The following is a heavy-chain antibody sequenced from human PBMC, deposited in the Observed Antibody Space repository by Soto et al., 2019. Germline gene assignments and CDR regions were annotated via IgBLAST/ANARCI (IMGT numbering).Heavy chain of an antibody. J-gene: IGHJ4*02. D-gene: IGHD2-21*02. CDR1: GFTFTSSA. V-gene: IGHV1-58*01. CDR2: IAVGSGYT. Sequence: SVKVSCKASGFTFTSSAFQWVRQARGQRLEWIGWIAVGSGYTNYAQRFQDRVTLTRDMSTATTYMELSRLTSEDTAIYYCAADAKARQQMVTSDYSGPGTLVTVSS. CDR3: AADAKARQQMVTSDY.